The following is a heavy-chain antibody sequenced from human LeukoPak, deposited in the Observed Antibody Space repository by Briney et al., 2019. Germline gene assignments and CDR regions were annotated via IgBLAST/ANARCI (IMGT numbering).Heavy chain of an antibody. Sequence: SETLSLTCSLSGGPFSSYYWSWIREPPGEGLEGIGYIYYSGSTNYNPSLKSRVTISIDTSKNQCSLKLSSVSAADTAVYFCARDRRGYGSGSSPYYFDHWGQGSLVTVSS. V-gene: IGHV4-59*01. CDR1: GGPFSSYY. D-gene: IGHD3-10*01. J-gene: IGHJ4*02. CDR3: ARDRRGYGSGSSPYYFDH. CDR2: IYYSGST.